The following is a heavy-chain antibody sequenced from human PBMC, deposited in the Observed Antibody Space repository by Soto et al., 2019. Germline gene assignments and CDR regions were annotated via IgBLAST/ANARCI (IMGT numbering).Heavy chain of an antibody. D-gene: IGHD6-13*01. CDR1: GGSISSTNYY. V-gene: IGHV4-31*03. CDR2: IYYNGNT. CDR3: AGGNSSRWYWFDP. Sequence: QVQLQESGPGLVKPSQTLSLTCTVSGGSISSTNYYWSWIRRHPGKGLEWIGYIYYNGNTYYNPSLKSRVTISVDTSKNQFSLKLSSVTAADTAVYYCAGGNSSRWYWFDPWGQETLVTVSS. J-gene: IGHJ5*02.